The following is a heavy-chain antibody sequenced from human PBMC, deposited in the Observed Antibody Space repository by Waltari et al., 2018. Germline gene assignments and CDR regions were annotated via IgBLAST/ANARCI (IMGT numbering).Heavy chain of an antibody. V-gene: IGHV4-34*01. CDR1: GGSFSGYY. Sequence: QVQLQQWGAGLLKPSETLSLTCAVDGGSFSGYYWSWIRQPPGKGLDWIGEINHSGSTHYRPSLESRVTISVDTSKNQFSLKLSSVTAADTAVYYCARFVLRYFDWLPSRARGDAFEIWGQGTMVTVSS. D-gene: IGHD3-9*01. CDR3: ARFVLRYFDWLPSRARGDAFEI. CDR2: INHSGST. J-gene: IGHJ3*02.